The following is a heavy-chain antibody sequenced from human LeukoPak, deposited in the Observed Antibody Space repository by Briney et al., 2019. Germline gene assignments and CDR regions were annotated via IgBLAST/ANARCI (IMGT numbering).Heavy chain of an antibody. CDR2: ISTSSSYI. V-gene: IGHV3-21*06. D-gene: IGHD5-18*01. J-gene: IGHJ4*02. CDR3: ARDEEGYGYHH. CDR1: GFTFSSYD. Sequence: GGSLRLSCAASGFTFSSYDMNWVRQAPGKGLEWVSSISTSSSYIDYADSVQGRFTISRDNAENSLYLQMNSLRAEDTAVYYCARDEEGYGYHHWGQGTLVPVSS.